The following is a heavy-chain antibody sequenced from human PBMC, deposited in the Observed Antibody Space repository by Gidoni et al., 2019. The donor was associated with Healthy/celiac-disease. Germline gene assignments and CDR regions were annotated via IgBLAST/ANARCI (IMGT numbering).Heavy chain of an antibody. CDR3: ARFTCSGGSCYPNWFDP. J-gene: IGHJ5*02. V-gene: IGHV1-3*01. CDR1: GYTFTSFA. Sequence: QVQLVQSGAEVKKPGASVKVSCKAYGYTFTSFAMHWVRQAPGQRLEWMGWFNACNGNTKYSQRFQGRVPITRDTSASTAYMELSSLRSEDTAVYYCARFTCSGGSCYPNWFDPWGQGTLVTVSS. D-gene: IGHD2-15*01. CDR2: FNACNGNT.